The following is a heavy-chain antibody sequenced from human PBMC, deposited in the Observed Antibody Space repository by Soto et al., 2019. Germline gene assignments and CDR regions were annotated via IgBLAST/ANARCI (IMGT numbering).Heavy chain of an antibody. J-gene: IGHJ4*02. V-gene: IGHV3-48*03. CDR2: ISSSGSTI. CDR3: ARGATIVVVVAASPYYFDY. CDR1: GFTFSSYE. Sequence: EVQLVESGGGLVQPGGSLRLSCAASGFTFSSYEMNWVRQAPGKGLEWVSYISSSGSTIYYADSVKGRFTISRDNAKNSLYLQMNSLRAEDTAVYYCARGATIVVVVAASPYYFDYWGQGTLVTVSS. D-gene: IGHD2-15*01.